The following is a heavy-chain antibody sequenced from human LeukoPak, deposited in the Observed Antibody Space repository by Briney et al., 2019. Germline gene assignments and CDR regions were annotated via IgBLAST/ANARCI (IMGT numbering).Heavy chain of an antibody. CDR3: ARLVGATGESWFDP. CDR2: ISAYNGNT. V-gene: IGHV1-18*01. J-gene: IGHJ5*02. CDR1: GYTFTSYG. D-gene: IGHD1-26*01. Sequence: ASVKVSCKSSGYTFTSYGISWVRQAPGQGLEWMGWISAYNGNTNYAQKLQGRVTMTTDTSTSTAYMELRSLRSDDTAVYYCARLVGATGESWFDPWGQGTLVTVSS.